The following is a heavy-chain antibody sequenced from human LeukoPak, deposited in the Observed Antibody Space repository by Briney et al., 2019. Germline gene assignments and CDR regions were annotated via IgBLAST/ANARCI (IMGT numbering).Heavy chain of an antibody. J-gene: IGHJ4*02. CDR3: AKLTQYDSSGIDY. CDR2: ISGSRGST. CDR1: GFTFSSYA. D-gene: IGHD3-22*01. Sequence: QAGGSLRLSCAASGFTFSSYAMSWVRQAPGKGLEWVSAISGSRGSTYYADSVKGRFTISRDNSKNTLYLQMNSLRAEDTAVYYCAKLTQYDSSGIDYWGQGTLVTVSS. V-gene: IGHV3-23*01.